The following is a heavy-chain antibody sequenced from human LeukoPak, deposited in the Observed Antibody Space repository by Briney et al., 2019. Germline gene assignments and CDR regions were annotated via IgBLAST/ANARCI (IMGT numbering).Heavy chain of an antibody. V-gene: IGHV3-30*18. CDR3: AKDSLWFGELLPPDYFDY. CDR1: GFTFSSCG. J-gene: IGHJ4*02. D-gene: IGHD3-10*01. Sequence: GRSLRLSCAASGFTFSSCGMHWVRQAPGKGLEWVAVISYDGSNKYYADSVKGRFTISRDNSKNTLYLQMNSLRAEDTAVYYCAKDSLWFGELLPPDYFDYWGQGTLVTVSS. CDR2: ISYDGSNK.